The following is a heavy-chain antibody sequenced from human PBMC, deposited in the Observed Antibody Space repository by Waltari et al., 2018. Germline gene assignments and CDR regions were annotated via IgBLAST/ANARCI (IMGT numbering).Heavy chain of an antibody. CDR1: GGTFSSYA. CDR3: ARESGDGYKRPYYYYGMDV. J-gene: IGHJ6*02. CDR2: IIPIFGTA. D-gene: IGHD5-12*01. Sequence: QVQLVQSGAEVKKPGSSVKVSCKASGGTFSSYAISWVRQAPGQGLEWMGGIIPIFGTANYAQKFQGRVTITTDESTSTAYMELSSLRSEDTAVYYCARESGDGYKRPYYYYGMDVWGQGTTVTVSS. V-gene: IGHV1-69*05.